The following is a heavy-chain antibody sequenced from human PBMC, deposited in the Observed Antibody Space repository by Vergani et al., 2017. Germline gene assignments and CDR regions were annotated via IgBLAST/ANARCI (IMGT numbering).Heavy chain of an antibody. CDR3: ARDRDGYSDY. Sequence: QVQLVQSGAEVKKPGSSVKVSCKASGGTFSSYTISWVRQAPGQGLEWMGRIIPILGIANYAQKFQGRATITADKSTSTAYMELSSLRSEDTAVYYCARDRDGYSDYWGQGTLVTVSS. CDR1: GGTFSSYT. D-gene: IGHD3-10*01. J-gene: IGHJ4*02. CDR2: IIPILGIA. V-gene: IGHV1-69*08.